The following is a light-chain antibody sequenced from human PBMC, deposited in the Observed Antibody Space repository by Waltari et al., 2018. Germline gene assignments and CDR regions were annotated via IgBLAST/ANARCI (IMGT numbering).Light chain of an antibody. J-gene: IGLJ2*01. V-gene: IGLV1-51*01. CDR1: RSNIGKKF. CDR3: GTWDSGLSVSVV. Sequence: QSVLTHPPSVPSAPGQKVPIPCSGIRSNIGKKFVSWYQQFPGTAPKLLIYDTNKRPSGIPHRFSGSKSGTSATLDITGLQTGDEADYYCGTWDSGLSVSVVFGGGTKLTVL. CDR2: DTN.